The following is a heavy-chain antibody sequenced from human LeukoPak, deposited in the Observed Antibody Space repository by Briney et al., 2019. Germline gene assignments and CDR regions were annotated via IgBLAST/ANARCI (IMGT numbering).Heavy chain of an antibody. CDR1: GYSNSSGYY. Sequence: PSETLSLTCTVSGYSNSSGYYWGWIRQPPGKGLEWIGSIYHSGSTYYNPSLKSRVTISVDTSKNQFSMKLSSVTAADTAVYYCARVPHSSSSEWFDPWGQGTLVTVSS. CDR2: IYHSGST. J-gene: IGHJ5*02. V-gene: IGHV4-38-2*02. D-gene: IGHD6-6*01. CDR3: ARVPHSSSSEWFDP.